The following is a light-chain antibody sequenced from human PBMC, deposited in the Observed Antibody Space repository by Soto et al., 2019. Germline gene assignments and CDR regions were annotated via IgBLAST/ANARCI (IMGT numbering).Light chain of an antibody. CDR1: SSDVGGYNY. CDR2: EVS. J-gene: IGLJ3*02. CDR3: SSYTSRSTRV. Sequence: QSALTQPASVSGSPGQSITISCTGTSSDVGGYNYVSWYQQHPGKAPKLIIYEVSNRHSGVSNRFSGSKSGNTASLTISGRQAEDEAVYYCSSYTSRSTRVFGGGTKLTVL. V-gene: IGLV2-14*01.